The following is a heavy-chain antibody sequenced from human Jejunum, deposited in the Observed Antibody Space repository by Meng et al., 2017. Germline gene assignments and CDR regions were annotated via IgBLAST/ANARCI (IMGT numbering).Heavy chain of an antibody. J-gene: IGHJ4*02. Sequence: QVELVQSGGEVEEPGSSVKVSCKASGGTFSAFAVSWVRQAPGQGLEWMGGIIPYLGTANYAQKFQGRVTITADESTSTAYMELSSLRSDDTAVYYCARGGVSYQLLTRLTFWGQGTLVTVSS. CDR3: ARGGVSYQLLTRLTF. V-gene: IGHV1-69*11. D-gene: IGHD2-2*01. CDR2: IIPYLGTA. CDR1: GGTFSAFA.